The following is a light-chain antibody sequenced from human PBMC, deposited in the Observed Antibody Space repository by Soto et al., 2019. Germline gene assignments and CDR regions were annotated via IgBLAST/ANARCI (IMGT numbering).Light chain of an antibody. J-gene: IGLJ2*01. V-gene: IGLV1-40*01. Sequence: QSVLTQPPSMSGAPGQRVTISCTGSSSNIGAGYDVHWYQQLPGTAPKLLIYGNSNRPSGVPDRFSGSKSGTSASLAITGLQAEDEADYYGQSYDSSLSGSVFGGGTKLTVL. CDR3: QSYDSSLSGSV. CDR1: SSNIGAGYD. CDR2: GNS.